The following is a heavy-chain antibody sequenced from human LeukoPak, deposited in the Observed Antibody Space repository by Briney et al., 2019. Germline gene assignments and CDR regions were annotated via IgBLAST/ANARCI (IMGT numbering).Heavy chain of an antibody. D-gene: IGHD3-22*01. CDR3: AMRKPYDSSGPFDY. J-gene: IGHJ4*02. V-gene: IGHV1-3*01. Sequence: ASVKVSCKASGYTFTSYAMHWVRQAPGQRLEWMGWINAGNGNAKYSQKFQGRVTITRDTSASTAYMELSSLRSEDTAMYYCAMRKPYDSSGPFDYWGQGTLVTVSS. CDR1: GYTFTSYA. CDR2: INAGNGNA.